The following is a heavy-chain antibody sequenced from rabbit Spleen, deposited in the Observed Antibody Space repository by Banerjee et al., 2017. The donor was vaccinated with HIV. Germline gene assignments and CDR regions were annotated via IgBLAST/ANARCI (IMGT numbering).Heavy chain of an antibody. V-gene: IGHV1S47*01. CDR3: VREVAAKFGL. J-gene: IGHJ6*01. Sequence: QEQLVESGGGLVQPGGSLKLSCKASGFDFSSYGVSWVRQAPGKGLEWIGYIDPVFGSTYYANWVNGRFSISSHNAQNTLFLRLNSLTAADTATYFCVREVAAKFGLWGPGTLVTVS. D-gene: IGHD4-1*01. CDR2: IDPVFGST. CDR1: GFDFSSYG.